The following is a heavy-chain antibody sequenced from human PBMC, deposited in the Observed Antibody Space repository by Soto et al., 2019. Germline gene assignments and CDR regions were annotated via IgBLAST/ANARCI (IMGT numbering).Heavy chain of an antibody. V-gene: IGHV3-30*18. D-gene: IGHD6-19*01. CDR1: GFTFSSYG. CDR2: RSYDGSNK. Sequence: PGGSLRLSCAASGFTFSSYGMHWVRQGPGKRREWVAVRSYDGSNKYYADSVKGRFTISRDNSKNTLYLQMNSLSAEDTAVYYCAKDGGIAVAGTDYYSGMDVWGQGTMVTVSS. J-gene: IGHJ6*02. CDR3: AKDGGIAVAGTDYYSGMDV.